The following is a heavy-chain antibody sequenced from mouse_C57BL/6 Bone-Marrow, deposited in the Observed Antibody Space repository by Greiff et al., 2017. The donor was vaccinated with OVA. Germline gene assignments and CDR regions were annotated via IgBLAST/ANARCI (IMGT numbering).Heavy chain of an antibody. CDR3: ASEAVRRYCYAMDY. V-gene: IGHV5-4*03. CDR2: ISDGGGYT. Sequence: EVNVVESGGGLVKPGGSLKLSCAASGFTFSSYAMSWVRQTPEKRLEWVATISDGGGYTYYPDNVKGRFTITRDNAKNNLYLQMSHLKSEDTAMDYCASEAVRRYCYAMDYWGQGTSVTVSS. CDR1: GFTFSSYA. J-gene: IGHJ4*01. D-gene: IGHD2-14*01.